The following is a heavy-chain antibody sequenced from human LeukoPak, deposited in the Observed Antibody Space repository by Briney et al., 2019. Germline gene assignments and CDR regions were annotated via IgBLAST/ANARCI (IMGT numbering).Heavy chain of an antibody. Sequence: ASVKVSCKASGYTFTGYYMHWVRQAPGQGLEWMGWINPNSGGTNYAQKFQGRVTMTRDMSTSTVYMELSSLRSEDTAVYYCARVPIFGVVKPFDYWGQGTLVTVSS. CDR3: ARVPIFGVVKPFDY. CDR2: INPNSGGT. CDR1: GYTFTGYY. V-gene: IGHV1-2*02. D-gene: IGHD3-3*01. J-gene: IGHJ4*02.